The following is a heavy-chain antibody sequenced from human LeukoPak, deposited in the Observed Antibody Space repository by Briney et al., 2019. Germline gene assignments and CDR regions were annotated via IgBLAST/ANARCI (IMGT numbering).Heavy chain of an antibody. J-gene: IGHJ6*02. CDR1: GFTFSSYA. V-gene: IGHV3-30-3*01. CDR3: VRSPYYYYGMDV. Sequence: GGSLRLSCAASGFTFSSYAMHWVRQAPGKGLEWVAVISYDGSNKYYADSVKGRFTISRDNSKNTLYLQMNSLRAEDTALYYCVRSPYYYYGMDVWGQGTTVTVSS. CDR2: ISYDGSNK.